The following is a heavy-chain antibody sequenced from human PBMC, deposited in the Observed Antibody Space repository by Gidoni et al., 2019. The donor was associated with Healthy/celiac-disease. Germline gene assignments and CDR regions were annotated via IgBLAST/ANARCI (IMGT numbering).Heavy chain of an antibody. CDR2: ISGSGGST. CDR1: GFTFSSYA. V-gene: IGHV3-23*01. CDR3: AKHPVYDY. Sequence: EVQLLESGGGLVQPGGSLRLSCAASGFTFSSYAMTWVRQAPGKGLEWVSVISGSGGSTYFADSVKGRFTISRDNSKNTLYLQMNSRRAEDTAVYYCAKHPVYDYWGQGTLVTVSS. J-gene: IGHJ4*02.